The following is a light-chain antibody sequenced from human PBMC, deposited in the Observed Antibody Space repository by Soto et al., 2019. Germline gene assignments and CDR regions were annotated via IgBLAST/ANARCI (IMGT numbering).Light chain of an antibody. CDR1: SSNVGGYNY. Sequence: GSGAHRGGVSITCTGTSSNVGGYNYVSWYQQHPGKVPKLLIYDVSKRPSGVPDRFSGSKSGTSASLAITGLQAEDEADYYCQSYDSSLSYVFGTGTKVT. V-gene: IGLV2-11*01. CDR3: QSYDSSLSYV. CDR2: DVS. J-gene: IGLJ1*01.